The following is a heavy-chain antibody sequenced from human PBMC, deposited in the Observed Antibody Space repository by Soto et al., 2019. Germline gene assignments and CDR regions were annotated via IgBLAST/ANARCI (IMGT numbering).Heavy chain of an antibody. D-gene: IGHD3-9*01. CDR3: AKRRYFDWSQFDY. V-gene: IGHV3-23*01. Sequence: GSLRLSCAASGFSFSSNAMSWVRQAPWKGLEWVSGISGSGGATYYADSVKGRFTISRDNSKNMLYLQMNSLRAEDTAVYYCAKRRYFDWSQFDYWGQGTLVTVSS. CDR1: GFSFSSNA. J-gene: IGHJ4*02. CDR2: ISGSGGAT.